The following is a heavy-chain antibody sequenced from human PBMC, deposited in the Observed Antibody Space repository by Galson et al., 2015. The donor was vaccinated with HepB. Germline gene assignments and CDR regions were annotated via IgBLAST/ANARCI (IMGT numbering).Heavy chain of an antibody. D-gene: IGHD3-9*01. CDR3: AKTASLDWLLSYFDY. Sequence: SLRLSCAESGFTFSTYAMNWVRQAPGKGLEWVSAISGTGGSTYYTDSVRGRFTISRDNSKNTLYLQINSLRAEDTAVYYCAKTASLDWLLSYFDYWGQGTLVTVSS. CDR1: GFTFSTYA. V-gene: IGHV3-23*01. CDR2: ISGTGGST. J-gene: IGHJ4*02.